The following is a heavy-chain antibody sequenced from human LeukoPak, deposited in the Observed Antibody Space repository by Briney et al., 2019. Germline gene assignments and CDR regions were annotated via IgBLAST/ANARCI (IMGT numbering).Heavy chain of an antibody. CDR1: GGSFSGYY. CDR3: ASGGYCSSTSCYNWFDP. J-gene: IGHJ5*02. V-gene: IGHV4-34*01. CDR2: INHSGST. D-gene: IGHD2-2*01. Sequence: SETLSLTCAVYGGSFSGYYWSWIRQPPGKGLEWIGEINHSGSTNYNPSLKNRVTISVDTSKNQFSLKLSSVTAADTAVYYCASGGYCSSTSCYNWFDPWGQGTLVTVSS.